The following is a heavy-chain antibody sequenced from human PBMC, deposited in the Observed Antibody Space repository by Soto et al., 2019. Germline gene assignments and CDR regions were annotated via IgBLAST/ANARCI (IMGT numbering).Heavy chain of an antibody. V-gene: IGHV4-39*01. CDR3: ARRGGDYGDYGAFFDY. J-gene: IGHJ4*02. CDR1: GGSISSSSYY. CDR2: IYYSGST. Sequence: QLQLQESGPGLVKPSETLSLTCTVSGGSISSSSYYWGWIRQPPGKGLEWIGRIYYSGSTSYNPSLKSRVTIPVDASKNQFPLKLSSVTAADTAVYYCARRGGDYGDYGAFFDYWGQGTLVTVSS. D-gene: IGHD4-17*01.